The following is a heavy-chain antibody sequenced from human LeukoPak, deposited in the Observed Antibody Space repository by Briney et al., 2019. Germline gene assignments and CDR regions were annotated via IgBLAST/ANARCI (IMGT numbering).Heavy chain of an antibody. D-gene: IGHD5-18*01. J-gene: IGHJ6*02. CDR2: ISSGGSTI. CDR1: GFTFSDAW. CDR3: ARGGYSYGYDYYYGMDV. Sequence: GGSLRLSCAASGFTFSDAWMSWVRQAPGRGLEWVSYISSGGSTIYYADSVKGRFTISRDNAKNSLYLQMNSLRAEDTAVYYCARGGYSYGYDYYYGMDVWGQGTTVTVSS. V-gene: IGHV3-11*04.